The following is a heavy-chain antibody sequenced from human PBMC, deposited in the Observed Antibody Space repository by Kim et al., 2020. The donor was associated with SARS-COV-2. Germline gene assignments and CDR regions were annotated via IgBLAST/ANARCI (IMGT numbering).Heavy chain of an antibody. J-gene: IGHJ4*02. V-gene: IGHV3-21*01. CDR3: ARDYGETASLFDY. Sequence: ADSVKGRCTISRDNAKNSLFLQMNSLRAEDTAVYYCARDYGETASLFDYWGQGTLVTVSS. D-gene: IGHD2-21*01.